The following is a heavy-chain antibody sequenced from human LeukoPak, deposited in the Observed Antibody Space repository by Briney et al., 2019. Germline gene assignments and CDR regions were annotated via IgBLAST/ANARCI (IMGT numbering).Heavy chain of an antibody. Sequence: PGGSLRLSCAASGFSFSSYWMTWVRQAPGKGLEWVANIKQGGSEKYYVDSVMGRFTISRDNAKNSLYLQMNSLRAEDTAVSYCARMSTSSWYVCDYWGQGTLVTVSS. D-gene: IGHD6-13*01. CDR3: ARMSTSSWYVCDY. J-gene: IGHJ4*02. CDR2: IKQGGSEK. V-gene: IGHV3-7*01. CDR1: GFSFSSYW.